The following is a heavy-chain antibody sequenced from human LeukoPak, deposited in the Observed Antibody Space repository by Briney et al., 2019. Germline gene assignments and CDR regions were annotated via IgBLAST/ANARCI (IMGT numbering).Heavy chain of an antibody. D-gene: IGHD2-8*02. J-gene: IGHJ4*02. CDR1: SGSISSYY. Sequence: PSETLSLTCTVSSGSISSYYWSWIRQPAGKGLEWIGRIYTSGSTNYNPSLKSRVTMSVDTSKNQFSLKLSSVTAADTAVYYCARGGYCTGGVCYLDYWGQGTLVTVSS. CDR3: ARGGYCTGGVCYLDY. CDR2: IYTSGST. V-gene: IGHV4-4*07.